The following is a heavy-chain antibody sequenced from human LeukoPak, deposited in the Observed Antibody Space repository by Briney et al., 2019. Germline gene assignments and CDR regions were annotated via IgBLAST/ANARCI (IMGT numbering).Heavy chain of an antibody. CDR3: ARVREQLVLDAFDI. Sequence: GASVKVSGKASGYTFTSYYMHWVRQAPGQGLEWMGIINPSGGSTSYAQKFQGRVTMTRDTSISTAYMELSSLRPDDTALYYCARVREQLVLDAFDIWGQGTMVTVSS. V-gene: IGHV1-46*01. D-gene: IGHD6-6*01. CDR1: GYTFTSYY. J-gene: IGHJ3*02. CDR2: INPSGGST.